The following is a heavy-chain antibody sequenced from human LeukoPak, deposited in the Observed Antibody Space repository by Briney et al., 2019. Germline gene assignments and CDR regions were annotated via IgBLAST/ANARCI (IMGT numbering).Heavy chain of an antibody. CDR3: AKDRNLWFGEYDGMDV. V-gene: IGHV3-30*18. CDR1: GFTFSSYG. D-gene: IGHD3-10*01. Sequence: GRSLRLSCAASGFTFSSYGMHWVRQAPGKGLEWVAVISYDGSNKYYADSVKGRFTISRDNSKNTLYLQMNSLRAEDTAVYYCAKDRNLWFGEYDGMDVWGQGTTVTVSS. J-gene: IGHJ6*02. CDR2: ISYDGSNK.